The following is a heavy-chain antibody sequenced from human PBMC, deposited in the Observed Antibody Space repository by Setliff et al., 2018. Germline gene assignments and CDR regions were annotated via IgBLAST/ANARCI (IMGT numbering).Heavy chain of an antibody. D-gene: IGHD3-22*01. CDR1: GFTLTSYP. Sequence: ASVKVSCKASGFTLTSYPIHWVRQAPGQRLEWMGWINPDNGNRKYSQRFQGRVTMTTDTSTSTAYMELRSLRSDDTAVYYCARGGSDYYDSSGYYYYYYYGMDVWGQGTTVTVSS. J-gene: IGHJ6*02. CDR2: INPDNGNR. CDR3: ARGGSDYYDSSGYYYYYYYGMDV. V-gene: IGHV1-3*01.